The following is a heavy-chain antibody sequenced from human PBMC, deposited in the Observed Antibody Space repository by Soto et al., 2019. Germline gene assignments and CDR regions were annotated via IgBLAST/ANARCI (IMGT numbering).Heavy chain of an antibody. Sequence: EVQLVESGGGLVQPGGSLRLSCAASGFTFSSYSMNWVRQAPGTGLEWVSYISSSSSTIYYADSVKGRFTISRDNAKNSLYLKMNRLRDEDTAVYYCARDFGDLVVVPAADSEGYYYYYGMDVWGQGTTVTVSS. V-gene: IGHV3-48*02. J-gene: IGHJ6*02. CDR1: GFTFSSYS. D-gene: IGHD2-2*01. CDR2: ISSSSSTI. CDR3: ARDFGDLVVVPAADSEGYYYYYGMDV.